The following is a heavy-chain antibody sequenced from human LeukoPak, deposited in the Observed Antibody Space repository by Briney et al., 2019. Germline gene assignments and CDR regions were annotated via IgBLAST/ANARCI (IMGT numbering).Heavy chain of an antibody. V-gene: IGHV3-23*01. D-gene: IGHD2-2*01. CDR1: GFTFSSYA. J-gene: IGHJ4*02. CDR3: AKERGVAPASNSVDY. CDR2: ISGSGGST. Sequence: GGSLRLSCVASGFTFSSYAMSWVRQAPGKGLEWVSGISGSGGSTYYADSVKGRFTISRDNSKNTLYLQMNSLRGEDSAVYYCAKERGVAPASNSVDYWGQGTLVTVSS.